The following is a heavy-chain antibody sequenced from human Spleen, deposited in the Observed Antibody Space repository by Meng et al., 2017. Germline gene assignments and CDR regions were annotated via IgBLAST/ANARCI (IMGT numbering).Heavy chain of an antibody. CDR2: ISYDGSNK. J-gene: IGHJ6*02. D-gene: IGHD3-10*01. Sequence: SCKASGFTFSSYAMHWVRQAPGKGLEWVAVISYDGSNKYYADSVKGRFTISRDNSKNTLYLQMNSLRAEDTAVYYCARALLLWFGELGTYGMDVWGQGTTVTVSS. CDR1: GFTFSSYA. CDR3: ARALLLWFGELGTYGMDV. V-gene: IGHV3-30*01.